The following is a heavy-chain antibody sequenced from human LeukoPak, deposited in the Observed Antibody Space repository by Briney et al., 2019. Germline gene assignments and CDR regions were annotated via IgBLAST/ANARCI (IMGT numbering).Heavy chain of an antibody. Sequence: SETLSLTCAVYGGSFSGYYWSWIRQPPGKGLEWIGEINHSGSTNYNPSLKSRVTISVDTSKNQFSLKLSSVTAADTAAYYCARDDGGSCFDYWGQGTLVTLSS. CDR3: ARDDGGSCFDY. D-gene: IGHD2-15*01. CDR1: GGSFSGYY. V-gene: IGHV4-34*01. J-gene: IGHJ4*02. CDR2: INHSGST.